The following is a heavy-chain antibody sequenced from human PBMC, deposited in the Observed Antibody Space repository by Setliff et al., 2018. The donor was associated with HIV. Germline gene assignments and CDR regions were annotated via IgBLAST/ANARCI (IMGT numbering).Heavy chain of an antibody. D-gene: IGHD3-10*01. Sequence: VASVKVSCKASGYIFTGYYMHWVRQAPGQGLEWMGWINPNSGGTNYAQKFQGRVTMTRDTSISTAYMELSRLRSDDTAVYHCARELLVWFGELLGTDYWGQGTLVTVSS. CDR1: GYIFTGYY. J-gene: IGHJ4*02. V-gene: IGHV1-2*02. CDR3: ARELLVWFGELLGTDY. CDR2: INPNSGGT.